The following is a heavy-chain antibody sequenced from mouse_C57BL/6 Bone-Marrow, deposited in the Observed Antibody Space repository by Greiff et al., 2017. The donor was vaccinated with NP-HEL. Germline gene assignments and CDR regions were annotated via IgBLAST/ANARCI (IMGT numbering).Heavy chain of an antibody. D-gene: IGHD2-5*01. CDR3: TRGNYSNLDY. Sequence: VQLQQSGTVLARPGASVKMSCKTSGYTFTSYWMHWVKQRPGQGLEWIGAIYPGNSDTSYNQKFKGKAKLTAGTSASTAYMELSSLTNEDSAVYYCTRGNYSNLDYWGQGTTLTVSS. V-gene: IGHV1-5*01. CDR2: IYPGNSDT. CDR1: GYTFTSYW. J-gene: IGHJ2*01.